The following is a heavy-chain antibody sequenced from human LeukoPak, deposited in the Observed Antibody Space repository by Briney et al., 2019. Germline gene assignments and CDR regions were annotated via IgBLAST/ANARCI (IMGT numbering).Heavy chain of an antibody. D-gene: IGHD3-22*01. Sequence: PSETLSLTCTVSGGSISSGSYYWSWIRQPAGKGLEWIGRIYTSGSTNYNPSLKSRVTISVDTSKNQFSLKLSSVTAADTAVYYCASMEYYYDSSGYHQSGYYFDYWGQGTLVTVSS. CDR3: ASMEYYYDSSGYHQSGYYFDY. CDR1: GGSISSGSYY. CDR2: IYTSGST. J-gene: IGHJ4*02. V-gene: IGHV4-61*02.